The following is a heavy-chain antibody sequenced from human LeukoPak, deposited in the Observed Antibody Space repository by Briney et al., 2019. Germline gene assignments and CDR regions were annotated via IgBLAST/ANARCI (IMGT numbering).Heavy chain of an antibody. J-gene: IGHJ4*02. CDR2: ISGSSGST. CDR1: GFTFSSYA. V-gene: IGHV3-23*01. D-gene: IGHD4-17*01. Sequence: GGSLRLSCAASGFTFSSYAMSWVRQAPGKGLEWVSAISGSSGSTYYADSVKSRFTISRDNSKNTLYLQMNSLRAEDTAVYYCAPLGVTTWLDYWGQGTLVTVSS. CDR3: APLGVTTWLDY.